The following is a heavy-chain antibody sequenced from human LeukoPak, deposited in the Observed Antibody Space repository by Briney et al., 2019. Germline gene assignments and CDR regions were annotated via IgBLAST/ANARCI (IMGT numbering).Heavy chain of an antibody. V-gene: IGHV3-23*01. Sequence: GGSLRLSCAASGFTFSNYAMTWVRQAPGKGLEWVSSITSSGANRYYADSVKGRFTISRDNSKNTLYLQMNSLRAEDTAVYYCARDSKDSSGYYYHWGQGTLVTVSS. CDR3: ARDSKDSSGYYYH. CDR1: GFTFSNYA. CDR2: ITSSGANR. J-gene: IGHJ5*02. D-gene: IGHD3-22*01.